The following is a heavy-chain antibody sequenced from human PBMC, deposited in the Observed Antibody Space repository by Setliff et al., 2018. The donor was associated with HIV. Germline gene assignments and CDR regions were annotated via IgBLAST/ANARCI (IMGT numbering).Heavy chain of an antibody. CDR3: ARQDIFYFDS. CDR1: GGSISSGAYY. V-gene: IGHV4-39*01. D-gene: IGHD2-21*01. J-gene: IGHJ4*02. Sequence: SETLSLTCTVSGGSISSGAYYWGWIRQPPGKGLEWIGRVHSSGSYNRNSALVGRLSISIDTTKNQFSLHLTSVTAADTAVYFCARQDIFYFDSWGQGTLVTVSS. CDR2: VHSSGSY.